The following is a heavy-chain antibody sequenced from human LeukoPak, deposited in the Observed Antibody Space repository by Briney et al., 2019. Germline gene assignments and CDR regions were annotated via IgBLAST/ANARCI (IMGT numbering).Heavy chain of an antibody. CDR1: GFIFDDYA. CDR3: AKDNREAVAYYFDY. V-gene: IGHV3-9*01. J-gene: IGHJ4*02. CDR2: ISWNSGSI. D-gene: IGHD6-19*01. Sequence: GGSLRLSCAASGFIFDDYAMHWVRQAPGKGLEWVSGISWNSGSIGYADSVKGRFTISRDNAKSSLYLQMNSLRAEDTALYYCAKDNREAVAYYFDYWGQGTLVTVSS.